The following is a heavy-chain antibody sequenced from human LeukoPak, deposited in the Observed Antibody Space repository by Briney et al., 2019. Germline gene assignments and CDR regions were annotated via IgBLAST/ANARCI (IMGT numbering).Heavy chain of an antibody. CDR1: GESFSGYY. CDR2: INHSGST. D-gene: IGHD3-3*01. V-gene: IGHV4-34*01. Sequence: SETLSLTCAVYGESFSGYYWSWIRQPPGKGLEWIGEINHSGSTNYNPSLKSRVTISVDTSKNQFSLKLSSVTAADTAVYYCARGNYDFWSGYYHTPYYYGMDVWGQGTTVTVSS. CDR3: ARGNYDFWSGYYHTPYYYGMDV. J-gene: IGHJ6*02.